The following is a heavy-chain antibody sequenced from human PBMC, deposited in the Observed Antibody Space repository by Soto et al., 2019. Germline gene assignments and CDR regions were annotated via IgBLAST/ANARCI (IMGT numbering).Heavy chain of an antibody. CDR2: IYYSGST. D-gene: IGHD3-3*01. CDR3: ARVSGDFWSGYYYYYYMDV. CDR1: GGSISSYY. V-gene: IGHV4-59*01. Sequence: PSETLSLTCTVSGGSISSYYWSWIRQPPGKGLEWIGYIYYSGSTNYNPSLKSRVTISVDTSKNQFSLKLSSVTAADTAVYYCARVSGDFWSGYYYYYYMDVWGKGTTVTVSS. J-gene: IGHJ6*03.